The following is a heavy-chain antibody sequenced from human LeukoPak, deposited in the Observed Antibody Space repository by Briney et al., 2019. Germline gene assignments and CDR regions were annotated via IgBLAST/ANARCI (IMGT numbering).Heavy chain of an antibody. CDR1: GYTLTELS. CDR2: FDPEDGET. Sequence: ASVKVSCKVSGYTLTELSMHWVRQAPGKGLEWMGGFDPEDGETIYAQKFQGRVTMTEDTSTDTAYMELSSLRSEDTAVYYCARDKWYSYGYYYYYYMDVWGKGTTVTVSS. J-gene: IGHJ6*03. CDR3: ARDKWYSYGYYYYYYMDV. V-gene: IGHV1-24*01. D-gene: IGHD5-18*01.